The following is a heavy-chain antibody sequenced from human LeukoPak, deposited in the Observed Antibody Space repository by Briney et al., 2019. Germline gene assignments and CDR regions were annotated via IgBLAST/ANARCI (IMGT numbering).Heavy chain of an antibody. CDR3: AGDSSGYYYFDAFDI. V-gene: IGHV3-66*02. CDR2: IYSGGST. Sequence: GGSLRLSCAASGFTFSSYAMSWVRQAPGKGLEWVSVIYSGGSTYYADSVKGRFTISRDNSKNTLYLQMNSLRAEDTAVYYCAGDSSGYYYFDAFDIWGQGTIVTVSS. CDR1: GFTFSSYA. D-gene: IGHD3-22*01. J-gene: IGHJ3*02.